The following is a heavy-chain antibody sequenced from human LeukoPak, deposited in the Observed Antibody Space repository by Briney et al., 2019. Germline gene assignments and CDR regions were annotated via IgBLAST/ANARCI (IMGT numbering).Heavy chain of an antibody. V-gene: IGHV4-59*13. J-gene: IGHJ4*02. CDR3: ARIDPLGFFDQ. D-gene: IGHD6-25*01. Sequence: PSETLSLTCSVSGAFTSTYYWSWVRQPPTGGLEWIGYVFYSGNSNYNPNFTSRVTMSVDTSKSQFSLKLTSLSAADTAVYYCARIDPLGFFDQRGQGTLVTVSS. CDR2: VFYSGNS. CDR1: GAFTSTYY.